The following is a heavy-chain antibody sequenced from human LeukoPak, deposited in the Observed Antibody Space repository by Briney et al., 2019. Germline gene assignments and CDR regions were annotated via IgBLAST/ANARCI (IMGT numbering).Heavy chain of an antibody. D-gene: IGHD6-19*01. CDR1: GGSISSSSYY. CDR3: ARNLKYSSGWYSRGNYYMDV. V-gene: IGHV4-39*07. Sequence: NPSETLSLTCTVSGGSISSSSYYWGWIRQPPGKGLEWIGSIYYSGSTYYNPSLKSRVTISVDTSKNQFSLKLSSVTAADTAVYYCARNLKYSSGWYSRGNYYMDVWGQGTTVTVSS. CDR2: IYYSGST. J-gene: IGHJ6*03.